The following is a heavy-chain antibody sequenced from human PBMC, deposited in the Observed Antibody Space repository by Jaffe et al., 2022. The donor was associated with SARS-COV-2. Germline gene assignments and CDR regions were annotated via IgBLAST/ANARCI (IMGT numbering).Heavy chain of an antibody. J-gene: IGHJ6*02. CDR2: IYHSGST. V-gene: IGHV4-4*02. CDR3: ALTLMTTVTTNYYYYGMDV. CDR1: GGSISSSNW. Sequence: QVQLQESGPGLVKPSGTLSLTCAVSGGSISSSNWWSWVRQPPGKGLEWIGEIYHSGSTNYNPSLKSRVTISVDKSKNQFSLKLSSVTAADTAVYYCALTLMTTVTTNYYYYGMDVWGQGTTVTVSS. D-gene: IGHD4-17*01.